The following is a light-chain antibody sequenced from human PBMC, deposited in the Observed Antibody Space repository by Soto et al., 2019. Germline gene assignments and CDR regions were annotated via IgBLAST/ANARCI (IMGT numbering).Light chain of an antibody. CDR1: SSDVGGYNY. Sequence: QSARTQPASVSGSPGQSITISCTETSSDVGGYNYVSWYQQHPGKAPKLMIYEVSNRPSGVSNRFSGSKSGNTASLTISGLQAEDEADYYCSSYTSSSTRVFGGGTKLTVL. J-gene: IGLJ3*02. CDR2: EVS. CDR3: SSYTSSSTRV. V-gene: IGLV2-14*01.